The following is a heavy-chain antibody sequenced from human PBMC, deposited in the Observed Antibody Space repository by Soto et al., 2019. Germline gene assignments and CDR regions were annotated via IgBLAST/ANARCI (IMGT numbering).Heavy chain of an antibody. CDR3: ANPDGVGGGFGPDY. D-gene: IGHD3-16*01. J-gene: IGHJ4*02. CDR1: GFTFSSYA. Sequence: EVQLLESGGGLVQPGGSLRLSCAASGFTFSSYAMSWVRQAPGKGLELVSAISGSGGSTYYADSVKGRFTISRDNSKNTLYLQMNSLRAEDTAVYYWANPDGVGGGFGPDYWGQGTLVTVSS. V-gene: IGHV3-23*01. CDR2: ISGSGGST.